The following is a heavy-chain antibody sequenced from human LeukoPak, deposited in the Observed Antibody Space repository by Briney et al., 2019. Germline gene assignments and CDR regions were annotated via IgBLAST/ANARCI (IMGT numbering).Heavy chain of an antibody. J-gene: IGHJ4*02. CDR2: IFHSGIT. V-gene: IGHV4-30-2*01. Sequence: SQTLSLTCAVSGGSISSGSHSWSWIRQPPGKGLEWVGHIFHSGITYYNPSLKSRGTISVDRSKNHFSLRLSSVTAADTAVYYCARGTAMADFDFWGQGTLVTVSS. CDR1: GGSISSGSHS. CDR3: ARGTAMADFDF. D-gene: IGHD2-2*01.